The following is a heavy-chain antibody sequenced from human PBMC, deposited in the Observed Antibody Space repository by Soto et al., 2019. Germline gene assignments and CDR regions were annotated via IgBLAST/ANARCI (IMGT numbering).Heavy chain of an antibody. V-gene: IGHV3-15*01. D-gene: IGHD3-3*01. CDR3: AKFWSGYPGGYYYYGMDV. CDR1: GFTFSYAW. Sequence: GGSLRLSCTASGFTFSYAWMHWVRQAPGKGLEWIGRLKSKTDGGTTDYAAPVKGRFTISRDDSKNTLYLQMNSLRAEDTAVYYCAKFWSGYPGGYYYYGMDVWGQGTTVTVSS. CDR2: LKSKTDGGTT. J-gene: IGHJ6*02.